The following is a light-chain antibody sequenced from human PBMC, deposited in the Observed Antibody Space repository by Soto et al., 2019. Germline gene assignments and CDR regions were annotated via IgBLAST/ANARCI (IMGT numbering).Light chain of an antibody. CDR2: KAS. V-gene: IGKV1-5*03. CDR1: QTISSW. CDR3: QHYNSYSEA. J-gene: IGKJ1*01. Sequence: DIQMTQSPSTLSGSVGDRVTITFRASQTISSWLAWYQQKPGKAPKLLIYKASTLKSGVPSRFSGSGSGTEFTLTISSLQPDDFATYYCQHYNSYSEAFGQWTKVEL.